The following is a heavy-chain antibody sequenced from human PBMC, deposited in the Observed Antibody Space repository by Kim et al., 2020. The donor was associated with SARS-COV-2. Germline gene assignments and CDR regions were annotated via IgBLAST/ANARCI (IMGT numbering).Heavy chain of an antibody. CDR2: INHSGST. CDR3: ARGLGRSGWYY. Sequence: SETLSLTCAVYGGSFSGYYWSWIRQPPGKGLEWIGEINHSGSTNYNPSLKSRVTISVDTSKNQFSLKLSSVTAADTAVYYCARGLGRSGWYYWGQGTLVTVSS. V-gene: IGHV4-34*01. J-gene: IGHJ4*02. CDR1: GGSFSGYY. D-gene: IGHD6-19*01.